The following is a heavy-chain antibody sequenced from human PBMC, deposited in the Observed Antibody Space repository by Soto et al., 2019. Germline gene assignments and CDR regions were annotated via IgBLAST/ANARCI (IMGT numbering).Heavy chain of an antibody. J-gene: IGHJ4*02. CDR2: IYYSGST. CDR3: ARHGGYCSGGSCYFNHDY. D-gene: IGHD2-15*01. V-gene: IGHV4-59*08. Sequence: PSETLSLTCTVSGGSISSYYWSWIRQPPGKGLEWIGYIYYSGSTNYNPSLKSRVTISVDTSKDQFSLKLSSVTAADTAVYYCARHGGYCSGGSCYFNHDYWGQGTLVTVSS. CDR1: GGSISSYY.